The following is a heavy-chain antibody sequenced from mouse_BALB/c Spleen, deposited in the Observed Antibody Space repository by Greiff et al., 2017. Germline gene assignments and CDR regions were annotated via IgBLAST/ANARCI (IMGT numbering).Heavy chain of an antibody. V-gene: IGHV3-8*02. Sequence: VHVKQSGPSLVKPSQTLSLTCSVTGDSITSGYWNWIRKFPGNKLEYMGYISYSGSTYYNPSLKSRISITRDTSKNQYYLQLNSVTTEDTATYYCARNSYAMDYWGQGTSVTVSS. CDR3: ARNSYAMDY. J-gene: IGHJ4*01. CDR1: GDSITSGY. CDR2: ISYSGST.